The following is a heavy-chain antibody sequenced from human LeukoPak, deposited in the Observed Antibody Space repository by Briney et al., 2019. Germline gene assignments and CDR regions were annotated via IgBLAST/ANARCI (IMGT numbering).Heavy chain of an antibody. CDR1: GSSFTSYD. J-gene: IGHJ4*02. D-gene: IGHD2-8*01. V-gene: IGHV1-8*03. Sequence: ASVKVSCNASGSSFTSYDINWVRQAPGQGLEWMGWVNPKSGNTGYKQTLQARVTITRDTSIFAAYMELSSLTSDDTAVYFCARGLPLGYCTYGVCYPPKHFDFWGQGTLVTVSS. CDR2: VNPKSGNT. CDR3: ARGLPLGYCTYGVCYPPKHFDF.